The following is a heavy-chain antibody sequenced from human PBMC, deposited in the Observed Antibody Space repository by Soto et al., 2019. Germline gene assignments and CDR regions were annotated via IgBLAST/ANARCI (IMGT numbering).Heavy chain of an antibody. Sequence: QVQLVQSGAEVKKPGSSVKVSCKASGGTFRTSAFSWVRQAPGQGLEWVGGIMPVFRRPKYAQNFQDRVTMTADESTSTAYMELNSLRSDDTAVYYCARYKDRLQLGGNYYFILDVWGQGTAVNVTS. CDR1: GGTFRTSA. J-gene: IGHJ6*02. CDR3: ARYKDRLQLGGNYYFILDV. CDR2: IMPVFRRP. V-gene: IGHV1-69*12. D-gene: IGHD1-1*01.